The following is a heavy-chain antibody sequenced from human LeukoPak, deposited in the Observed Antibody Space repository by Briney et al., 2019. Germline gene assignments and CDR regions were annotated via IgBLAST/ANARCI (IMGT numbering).Heavy chain of an antibody. V-gene: IGHV1-18*01. CDR1: GYTFTNYG. D-gene: IGHD2-2*01. CDR2: VSGNNDIT. CDR3: ARDGTSTDDY. J-gene: IGHJ4*02. Sequence: ASVKVSFKASGYTFTNYGISWVRQAPGQGLEWMGWVSGNNDITNYAQKFQGRVTMTTDTSTTTAYMVLRSLRPDDTSVYYCARDGTSTDDYWGQGTLVTVSS.